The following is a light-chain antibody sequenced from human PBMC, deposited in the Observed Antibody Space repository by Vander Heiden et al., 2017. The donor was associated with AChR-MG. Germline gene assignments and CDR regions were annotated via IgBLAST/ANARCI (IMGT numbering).Light chain of an antibody. Sequence: DIQPTQSPTSLSASVGDRVTITCQASQDIRNSLNWYQHKPGKAPKLLIYDASNLETGDASRFSGGGFATEFTLTISSLQPEDVATYYCQQHDSLPFTFGQGTKLEI. J-gene: IGKJ2*01. CDR2: DAS. CDR3: QQHDSLPFT. V-gene: IGKV1-33*01. CDR1: QDIRNS.